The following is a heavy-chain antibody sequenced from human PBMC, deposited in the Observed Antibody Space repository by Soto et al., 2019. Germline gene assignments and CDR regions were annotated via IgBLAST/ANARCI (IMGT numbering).Heavy chain of an antibody. D-gene: IGHD3-10*01. CDR2: LYPGDSDT. J-gene: IGHJ4*02. Sequence: PXDSLTISWKVSGYSFTTYWIGLVRQMPGKGLEWMGTLYPGDSDTRYSPSFQGQVTISADKSISTAYLQWSRLKASDTAMYYCARQGNGGEGFDFWGQGTLVTVSS. CDR1: GYSFTTYW. V-gene: IGHV5-51*01. CDR3: ARQGNGGEGFDF.